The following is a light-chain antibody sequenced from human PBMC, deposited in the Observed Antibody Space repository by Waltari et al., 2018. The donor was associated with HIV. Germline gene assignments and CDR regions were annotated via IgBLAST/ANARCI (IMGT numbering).Light chain of an antibody. J-gene: IGKJ2*01. CDR1: HNVGDW. CDR2: KAS. Sequence: DIPMTQSPSTLSASIGARVSITCRASHNVGDWLAWYQQKPGKAPSLLSSKASTLESGVPTNFSGSGSGTYFTLTISGLRPDDFATYYCQQYSSFPVTFGQGTKL. CDR3: QQYSSFPVT. V-gene: IGKV1-5*03.